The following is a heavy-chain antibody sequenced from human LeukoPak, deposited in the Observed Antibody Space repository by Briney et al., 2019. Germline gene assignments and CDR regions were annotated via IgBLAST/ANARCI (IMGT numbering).Heavy chain of an antibody. CDR2: INHSGST. CDR1: GGSFSGYY. V-gene: IGHV4-34*01. D-gene: IGHD3-10*01. CDR3: ARREYYYGSGAPPKPYNWFDP. J-gene: IGHJ5*02. Sequence: PSETLSLTCAVYGGSFSGYYWSWIRQPPGKGLEWIGEINHSGSTNYNPSLRSRVTISVDTSKNQFSLTLRSVTAADTAVYYCARREYYYGSGAPPKPYNWFDPWGQGTLVTVSS.